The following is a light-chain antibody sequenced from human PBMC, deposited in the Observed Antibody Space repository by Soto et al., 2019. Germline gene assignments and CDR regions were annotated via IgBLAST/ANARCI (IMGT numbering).Light chain of an antibody. CDR3: QQRSDWPLT. CDR1: QSVSTY. V-gene: IGKV3-11*01. J-gene: IGKJ5*01. Sequence: EILLQKSPPTLSFSPGERPQPPRRASQSVSTYLAWYQQKPGQAPRLLIYDASKRATGIPARSSGSGSGTDFTLTTSSLEPEDFAVYYCQQRSDWPLTFGQGTRLEIK. CDR2: DAS.